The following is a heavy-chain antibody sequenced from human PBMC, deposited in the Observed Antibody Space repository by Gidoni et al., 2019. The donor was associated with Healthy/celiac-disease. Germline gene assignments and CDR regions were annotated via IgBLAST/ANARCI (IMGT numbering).Heavy chain of an antibody. D-gene: IGHD3-22*01. CDR1: GYTFTSYY. Sequence: QVQLVQSGAEVKKPGASVKVSCTASGYTFTSYYMHWVRPAPGQGLEWMGISNPSGGSTSYAQKCQGRVTMTRDTSTSTVYMELSSLRSEDTAVYYCARDSLSGIVVVITGPFDYWGQGTLVTVSS. J-gene: IGHJ4*02. CDR3: ARDSLSGIVVVITGPFDY. CDR2: SNPSGGST. V-gene: IGHV1-46*01.